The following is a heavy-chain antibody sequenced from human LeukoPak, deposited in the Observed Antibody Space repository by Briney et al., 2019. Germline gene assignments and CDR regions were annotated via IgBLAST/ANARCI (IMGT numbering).Heavy chain of an antibody. J-gene: IGHJ4*02. V-gene: IGHV4-34*01. CDR1: GGSFSGYY. CDR2: INHSGST. CDR3: ARGRRDGYNYRAGNYFDY. Sequence: KPSETLSLTCAVYGGSFSGYYWSWIRQPPGKGREWIGEINHSGSTKDNPSLKSRVTISVDTSKNQFSLKLSSVTAADTAVYYCARGRRDGYNYRAGNYFDYWGQGTLVTVSS. D-gene: IGHD5-24*01.